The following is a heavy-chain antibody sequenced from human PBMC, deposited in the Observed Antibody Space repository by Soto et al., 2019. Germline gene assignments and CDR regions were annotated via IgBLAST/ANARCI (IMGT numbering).Heavy chain of an antibody. CDR1: GGSISSYY. D-gene: IGHD3-3*01. J-gene: IGHJ6*03. CDR2: IYYSGST. V-gene: IGHV4-59*01. Sequence: SETLSLTCTVSGGSISSYYWSWIRQPPGKGLEWIGYIYYSGSTNYNPSLKSRVTISVDTSKNQFSLRLSSVTAADTAVYYCARLYYDFWSGYPLSSYYYYYMDVWGKGTTVTVSS. CDR3: ARLYYDFWSGYPLSSYYYYYMDV.